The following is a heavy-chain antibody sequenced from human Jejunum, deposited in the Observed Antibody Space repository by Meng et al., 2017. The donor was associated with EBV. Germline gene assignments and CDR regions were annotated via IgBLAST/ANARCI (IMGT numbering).Heavy chain of an antibody. CDR3: VRDSSFNVH. V-gene: IGHV3-21*02. J-gene: IGHJ4*02. CDR1: GFTFSSYS. Sequence: EVQLVESVGGLVKPGGSLRLSCAAAGFTFSSYSMNWVRQAPGKGLEWVSYISSGSSFIYYADSVKGRFTISRDDAKNSLSLQMNNLGADDTAVYYCVRDSSFNVHWGQGTLVTVPS. CDR2: ISSGSSFI. D-gene: IGHD3-16*02.